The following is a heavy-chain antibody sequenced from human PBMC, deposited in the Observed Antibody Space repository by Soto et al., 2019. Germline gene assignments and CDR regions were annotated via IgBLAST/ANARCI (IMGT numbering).Heavy chain of an antibody. J-gene: IGHJ6*02. Sequence: SGGSLRLSCAASGFTFSSYELNWVRQAPGKGLEWVSYISTTGSSTYYADSVKGRFTISRDNAKNSLYLQMNSLRAEDTAVYYCARVHYYYSMDVWGQGTTVTVSS. CDR1: GFTFSSYE. CDR3: ARVHYYYSMDV. CDR2: ISTTGSST. V-gene: IGHV3-48*03.